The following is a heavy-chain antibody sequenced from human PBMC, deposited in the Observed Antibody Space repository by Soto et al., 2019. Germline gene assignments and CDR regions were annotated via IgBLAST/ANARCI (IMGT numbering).Heavy chain of an antibody. CDR1: GRSISSYSYY. CDR2: MYSSGTN. J-gene: IGHJ4*02. D-gene: IGHD6-19*01. CDR3: ARQVRGSVAVAGTPFDF. Sequence: PSETLSLTGTVSGRSISSYSYYWGWIRQPSGKSLQWIGSMYSSGTNYYNPSLKSRVTISEDTSKNQFSLQLSSVTAADTAVYYCARQVRGSVAVAGTPFDFWAQGTLVT. V-gene: IGHV4-39*01.